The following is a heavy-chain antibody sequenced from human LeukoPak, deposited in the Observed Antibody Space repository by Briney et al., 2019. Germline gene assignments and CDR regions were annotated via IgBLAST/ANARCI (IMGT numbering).Heavy chain of an antibody. V-gene: IGHV3-48*01. D-gene: IGHD3-22*01. Sequence: GGSLRLSCAASGFTFSSYSMTWVRQAPGKGLEWVSYISSSSSTIYYADSVKGRFTISRDNAKNSLYLQMNSLRAEDTAVYYCARDRDYYDSSGYYYWGQGTLVTVSS. J-gene: IGHJ4*02. CDR3: ARDRDYYDSSGYYY. CDR2: ISSSSSTI. CDR1: GFTFSSYS.